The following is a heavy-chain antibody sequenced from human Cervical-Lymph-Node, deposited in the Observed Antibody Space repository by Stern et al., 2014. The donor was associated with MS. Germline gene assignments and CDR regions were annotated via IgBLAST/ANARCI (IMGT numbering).Heavy chain of an antibody. Sequence: QLQLQESGPGLVKPSQTLSLACAVSGASVGGGDWYWSWIRQPPGKGLEWLGHIYYRGTTHYKPSLQSRLIISLDTSKNQFSLNLTSVTAADTAVYYCAGAIGKYELLESFDMWGQGTMVTVSS. CDR1: GASVGGGDWY. CDR3: AGAIGKYELLESFDM. V-gene: IGHV4-30-4*01. J-gene: IGHJ3*02. D-gene: IGHD1-1*01. CDR2: IYYRGTT.